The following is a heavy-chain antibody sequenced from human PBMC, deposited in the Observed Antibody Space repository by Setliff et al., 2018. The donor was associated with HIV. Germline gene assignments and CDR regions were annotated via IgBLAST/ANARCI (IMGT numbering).Heavy chain of an antibody. V-gene: IGHV3-48*03. CDR3: ARRGDYYYYYAMDF. D-gene: IGHD3-10*01. Sequence: QPGGSLRLSCTASGSTFGDYAMSWVRQAPGKGLEWLTYINYDSKIIYNADSVKGRFTISRDNAKKALYLQMNSLRAEDTAVYYCARRGDYYYYYAMDFWGQGTTVTVSS. CDR2: INYDSKII. J-gene: IGHJ6*02. CDR1: GSTFGDYA.